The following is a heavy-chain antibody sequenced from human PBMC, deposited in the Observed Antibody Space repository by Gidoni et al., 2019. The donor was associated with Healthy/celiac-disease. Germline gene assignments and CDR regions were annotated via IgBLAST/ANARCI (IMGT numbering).Heavy chain of an antibody. Sequence: QVQLQESGPGLVKPSQPLSLTCTVSVGSISSGDYYWSWIRQPPGKGLEWIGYIYYSGSTYYNPSLKSRVTISVDTSKNQFSLKLSSVTAADTAVYYCARDTAMVKGFDYWGQGTLVTVSS. V-gene: IGHV4-30-4*01. J-gene: IGHJ4*02. CDR3: ARDTAMVKGFDY. D-gene: IGHD5-18*01. CDR2: IYYSGST. CDR1: VGSISSGDYY.